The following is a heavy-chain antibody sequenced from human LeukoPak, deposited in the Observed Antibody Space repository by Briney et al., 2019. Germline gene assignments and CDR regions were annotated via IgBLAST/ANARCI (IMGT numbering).Heavy chain of an antibody. CDR3: AREASGYSYGLDAFDV. CDR1: GFTFSDYY. J-gene: IGHJ3*01. V-gene: IGHV3-11*04. Sequence: GGSLRLSCAASGFTFSDYYMSWIRQAPGKGLEWVSYISSSGSTIYYADSVKGRFTISRDSAKNSLYLQMNSLRAEDTAVYYCAREASGYSYGLDAFDVWGQGTMVTVSS. D-gene: IGHD5-18*01. CDR2: ISSSGSTI.